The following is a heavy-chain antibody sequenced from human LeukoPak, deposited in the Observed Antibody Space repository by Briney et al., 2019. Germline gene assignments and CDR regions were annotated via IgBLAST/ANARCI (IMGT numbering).Heavy chain of an antibody. Sequence: SLRXXCXASGFTFSSYGMHWVRQAPGKGLEWVSVIYSGGSTYYADSVKGRFTISRDNSKNTLYLQMNSLRAEDTAVYYCARXGLANPGSWGQGTLVTVSS. J-gene: IGHJ5*02. V-gene: IGHV3-53*01. CDR2: IYSGGST. CDR1: GFTFSSYG. CDR3: ARXGLANPGS. D-gene: IGHD1-14*01.